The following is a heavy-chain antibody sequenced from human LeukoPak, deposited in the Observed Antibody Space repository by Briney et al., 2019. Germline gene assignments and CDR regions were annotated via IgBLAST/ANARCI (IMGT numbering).Heavy chain of an antibody. J-gene: IGHJ4*02. CDR2: VSAYADNT. CDR3: ARDCIGCHGFDF. V-gene: IGHV1-18*01. Sequence: GASVKVSCKASGYSFINYGITWVRQAPGKGLEWMGWVSAYADNTNYLQKFQGIVSMTTDTSTTTAYMELRSLRPDDTAVYYCARDCIGCHGFDFWGQGTLVTVSS. CDR1: GYSFINYG. D-gene: IGHD2-15*01.